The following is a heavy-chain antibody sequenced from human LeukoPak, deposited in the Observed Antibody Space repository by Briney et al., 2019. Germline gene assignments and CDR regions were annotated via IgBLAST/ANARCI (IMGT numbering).Heavy chain of an antibody. Sequence: PGGSLRLSCAASGFTFDDYGMGWVRQVPGKGLEWVSGINWNGGSTGNADSVKGRFTISRDNAKNSLYLQMNSLRAEDTAVYYCARDIAAAGKGVGYWGQGTLVTVSS. J-gene: IGHJ4*02. CDR3: ARDIAAAGKGVGY. CDR1: GFTFDDYG. D-gene: IGHD6-13*01. CDR2: INWNGGST. V-gene: IGHV3-20*04.